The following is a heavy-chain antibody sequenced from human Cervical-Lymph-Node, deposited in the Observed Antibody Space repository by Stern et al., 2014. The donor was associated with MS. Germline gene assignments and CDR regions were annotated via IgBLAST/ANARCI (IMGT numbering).Heavy chain of an antibody. J-gene: IGHJ6*02. D-gene: IGHD2-2*02. CDR1: GFSLSNARMG. Sequence: ESGPVLVKPTETLTLTCTVSGFSLSNARMGVSWIRQPPGKALEWLAPIFSHDEKTHSTSLKSRLTISKDTSKSQVVLTMTNMDPVDTATYYCVRSPRFCSRTSCYTYVHYYYYGMDVWGQGTTVTVSS. CDR3: VRSPRFCSRTSCYTYVHYYYYGMDV. V-gene: IGHV2-26*01. CDR2: IFSHDEK.